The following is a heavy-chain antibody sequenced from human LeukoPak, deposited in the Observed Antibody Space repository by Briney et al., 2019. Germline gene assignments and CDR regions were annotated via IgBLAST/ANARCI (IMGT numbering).Heavy chain of an antibody. CDR3: ARGRRPLAAALRGAVNY. CDR1: GYTFTNYY. Sequence: ASVKVSCKASGYTFTNYYIHWVRQAPGQGLAWMGTINPSVGTTRSAQGRVSLTRDTSTSTVYMELSTLRSEDTAVYYCARGRRPLAAALRGAVNYWGQGTLVTVSS. V-gene: IGHV1-46*01. CDR2: INPSVGTT. J-gene: IGHJ4*02. D-gene: IGHD6-13*01.